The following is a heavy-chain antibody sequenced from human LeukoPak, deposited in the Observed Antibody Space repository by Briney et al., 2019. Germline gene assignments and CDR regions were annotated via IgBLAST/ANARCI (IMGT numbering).Heavy chain of an antibody. J-gene: IGHJ3*02. CDR1: GGSISSSSYY. Sequence: SETLSLTCTVSGGSISSSSYYWGWIRQPPGKGLEWIGSIYYSGSTYYNPSLKSRVTISVDKSKNQFSLKLSSVTAADTAVYYCAREPGGGATGGAFDIWGQGTMVTVSS. CDR3: AREPGGGATGGAFDI. V-gene: IGHV4-39*07. CDR2: IYYSGST. D-gene: IGHD1-26*01.